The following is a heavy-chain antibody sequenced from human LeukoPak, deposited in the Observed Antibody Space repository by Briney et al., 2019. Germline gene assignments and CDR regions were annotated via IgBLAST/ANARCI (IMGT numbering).Heavy chain of an antibody. CDR1: GYTFTGYY. J-gene: IGHJ4*02. Sequence: GASVKVSCKASGYTFTGYYMHWVRQAPGQGLEWMGWINPNSGGTNYAQKFQGRVTMTRDTSISTAYMELSRLRSDDTAVYYCARGYQYYYDSSGYYRHWGQGTLVTVSS. V-gene: IGHV1-2*02. CDR2: INPNSGGT. D-gene: IGHD3-22*01. CDR3: ARGYQYYYDSSGYYRH.